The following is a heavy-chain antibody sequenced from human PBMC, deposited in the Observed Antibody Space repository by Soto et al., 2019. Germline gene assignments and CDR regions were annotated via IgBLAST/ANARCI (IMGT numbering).Heavy chain of an antibody. CDR2: ISGSGGST. CDR3: AKTSEWLRLGLYFDY. D-gene: IGHD5-12*01. V-gene: IGHV3-23*01. CDR1: GFTFSSYA. Sequence: GGSLRLSCAASGFTFSSYAMSWVRQAPGKGLEWVSAISGSGGSTYYADSVKGRFTISRDNSKNTLYLQMNSLRAEDTAVYYCAKTSEWLRLGLYFDYWGQGTLVTVSS. J-gene: IGHJ4*02.